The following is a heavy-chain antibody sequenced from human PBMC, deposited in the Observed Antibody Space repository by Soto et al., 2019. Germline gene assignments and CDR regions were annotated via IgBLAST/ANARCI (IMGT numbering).Heavy chain of an antibody. CDR3: ARLFREGESSDFDI. CDR1: GFTFSNYW. J-gene: IGHJ3*02. CDR2: INSHGSDT. D-gene: IGHD3-16*01. V-gene: IGHV3-74*01. Sequence: EVQLVESGGGLIQPGGSLRLSCAASGFTFSNYWMHWVRQGPGRGLVWVSRINSHGSDTDYADSVKGRFTISRDNSKKMLYLQVNSVRAGDTALYYCARLFREGESSDFDIWGQGTMVTVSS.